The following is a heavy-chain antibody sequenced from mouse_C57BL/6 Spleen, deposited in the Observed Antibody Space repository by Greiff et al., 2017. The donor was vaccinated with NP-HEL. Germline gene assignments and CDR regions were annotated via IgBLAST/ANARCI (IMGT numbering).Heavy chain of an antibody. V-gene: IGHV1-5*01. CDR2: IYPGNSDT. Sequence: VQLQQSGTVLARPGASVKMSCKTSGYTFTSYWMHWVKQRPGQGLEWIGAIYPGNSDTSYNQKFKGKAKLTAVTSASTAYMELSSLTNEDSAVYYCTRSSYYYGSSYFDYWGQGTTLTVSS. CDR1: GYTFTSYW. D-gene: IGHD1-1*01. CDR3: TRSSYYYGSSYFDY. J-gene: IGHJ2*01.